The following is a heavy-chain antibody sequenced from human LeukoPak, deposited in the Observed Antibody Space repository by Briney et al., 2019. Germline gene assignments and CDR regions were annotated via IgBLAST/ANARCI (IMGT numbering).Heavy chain of an antibody. CDR2: IKSKTDGGTT. CDR3: TTDLSIDVLLWFGELFMGDY. CDR1: GFTFSNAW. V-gene: IGHV3-15*01. Sequence: GGSLRLSCAASGFTFSNAWMSWVRQAPGKGLEWVGRIKSKTDGGTTDYAAPVKGRFTISRDDSKNTLYLQMNGLKTEDTAVYYCTTDLSIDVLLWFGELFMGDYWGQGTLVTVSS. J-gene: IGHJ4*02. D-gene: IGHD3-10*01.